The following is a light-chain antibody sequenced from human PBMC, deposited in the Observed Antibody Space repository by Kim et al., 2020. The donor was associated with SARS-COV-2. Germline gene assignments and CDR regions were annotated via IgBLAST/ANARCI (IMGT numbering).Light chain of an antibody. V-gene: IGKV1-5*01. CDR1: QSISSW. CDR3: QQYNSYGRT. J-gene: IGKJ1*01. Sequence: ASVGDRVTITCRASQSISSWLAWYQQKPGKAPKLLIYDASSLESGVPSRFSGSGSGTEFTLTISSLQPDDFATYYCQQYNSYGRTFGQGTKVDIK. CDR2: DAS.